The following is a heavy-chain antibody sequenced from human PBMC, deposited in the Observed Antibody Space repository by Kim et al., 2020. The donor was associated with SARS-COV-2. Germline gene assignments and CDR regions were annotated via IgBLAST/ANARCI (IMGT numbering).Heavy chain of an antibody. D-gene: IGHD6-13*01. Sequence: SETLSLTCTVSGGSISSSSYYWGWIRQPPGKGLEWIGSIYYSGSTYYNPSLKSRVTISVDTSKNQFSLKLSSVTAADTAVYYCARHVGSSWVLNWFDPWGQGTLVTVSS. CDR1: GGSISSSSYY. CDR2: IYYSGST. CDR3: ARHVGSSWVLNWFDP. J-gene: IGHJ5*02. V-gene: IGHV4-39*01.